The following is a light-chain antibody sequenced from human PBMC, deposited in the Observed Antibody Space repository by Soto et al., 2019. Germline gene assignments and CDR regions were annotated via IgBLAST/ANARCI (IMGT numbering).Light chain of an antibody. V-gene: IGKV3D-7*01. CDR1: QSVSSSY. Sequence: PGVRVTLSCRASQSVSSSYLTWYQQKPGQAPRLLIYGASTRATSIPARFSGSGSGTDFTLTISSLQPEDFAVYYCQQDYNLRTFGQGTKVEIK. CDR2: GAS. CDR3: QQDYNLRT. J-gene: IGKJ1*01.